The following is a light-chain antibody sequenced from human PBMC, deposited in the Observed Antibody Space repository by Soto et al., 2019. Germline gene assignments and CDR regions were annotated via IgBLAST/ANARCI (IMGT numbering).Light chain of an antibody. CDR1: SSDIGVYDY. Sequence: QSALTQPPSASGSPGQLVTISCTGTSSDIGVYDYVSWYQRHPGKAPKLVIYDVTKRPSGVPDRFSGSKSGNTASLTVSGLQAEDEADYFCGSYAGTKNFVVFGGGTKLTVL. CDR2: DVT. V-gene: IGLV2-8*01. J-gene: IGLJ2*01. CDR3: GSYAGTKNFVV.